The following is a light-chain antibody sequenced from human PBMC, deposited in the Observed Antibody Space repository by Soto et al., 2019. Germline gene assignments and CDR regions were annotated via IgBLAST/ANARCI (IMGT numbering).Light chain of an antibody. CDR3: SSYAGYNMLV. Sequence: QSALTQPPSASGSPGQSVTISCTGTSSDVGGYNYVSWYQQHPGKAPKLMIYEVNKRPSGVPDRFSGSKSGNTASLTVSGLQADDEADYYCSSYAGYNMLVFGGGTKVTVL. CDR1: SSDVGGYNY. J-gene: IGLJ2*01. V-gene: IGLV2-8*01. CDR2: EVN.